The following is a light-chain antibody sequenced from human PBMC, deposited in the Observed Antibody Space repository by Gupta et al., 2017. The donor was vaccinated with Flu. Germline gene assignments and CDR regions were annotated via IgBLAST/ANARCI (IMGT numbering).Light chain of an antibody. CDR2: GAS. CDR3: QQYGNSPWT. Sequence: LSPGERATLSCRASQSVSSTYLAWYQQKPGQAPRLLIYGASNRATGIPDRLSGSGSGTDFTLTISRLEPEDFAVYYCQQYGNSPWTFGQGTKVEIK. J-gene: IGKJ1*01. V-gene: IGKV3-20*01. CDR1: QSVSSTY.